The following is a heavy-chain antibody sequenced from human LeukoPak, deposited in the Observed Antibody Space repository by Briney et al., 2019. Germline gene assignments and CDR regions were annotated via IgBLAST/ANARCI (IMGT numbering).Heavy chain of an antibody. Sequence: GASVKVSCKASGYTFTGYYMHWVRQAPGEGLEWMGWINPNSGGTNYAQKFQGRVTMTRDTSISTAYMELSTLRSDDTALYYCARRQGDSSGYSFDPWGQGTLVTVSS. CDR2: INPNSGGT. V-gene: IGHV1-2*02. CDR1: GYTFTGYY. CDR3: ARRQGDSSGYSFDP. J-gene: IGHJ5*02. D-gene: IGHD3-22*01.